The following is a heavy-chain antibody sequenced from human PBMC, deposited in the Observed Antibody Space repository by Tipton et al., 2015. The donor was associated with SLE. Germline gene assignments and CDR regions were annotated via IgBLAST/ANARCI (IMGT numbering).Heavy chain of an antibody. V-gene: IGHV3-48*01. CDR1: GFTFSNAW. D-gene: IGHD3-9*01. CDR2: ISSSSSTI. CDR3: AREASQGRYFDWFVSFGMDV. Sequence: SLRLSCAASGFTFSNAWMSWVRQAPGKGLEWVSYISSSSSTIYYADSVKGRFTISRDNAKNSLYLQMNSLRAEDTAVYYCAREASQGRYFDWFVSFGMDVWGKGTTVTVSS. J-gene: IGHJ6*04.